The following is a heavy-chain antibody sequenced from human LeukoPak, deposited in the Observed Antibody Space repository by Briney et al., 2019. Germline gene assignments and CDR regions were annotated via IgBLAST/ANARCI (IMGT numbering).Heavy chain of an antibody. V-gene: IGHV1-69*05. CDR3: AGSQPYYYDSSGYYGL. D-gene: IGHD3-22*01. CDR1: GGTFSSYA. CDR2: IIPIFGTA. Sequence: SVKVSCKASGGTFSSYAISWVRQAPGQGLEWMGGIIPIFGTANYAQKFQGRVTITTDESTSTAYMELSSLRSEDTAVYYCAGSQPYYYDSSGYYGLRGQGTLVTVSS. J-gene: IGHJ4*02.